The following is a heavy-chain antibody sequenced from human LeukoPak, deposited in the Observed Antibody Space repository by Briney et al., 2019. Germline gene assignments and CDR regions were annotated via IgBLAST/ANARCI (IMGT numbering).Heavy chain of an antibody. J-gene: IGHJ4*02. V-gene: IGHV3-74*01. CDR3: ARDYYASGSLNDY. CDR1: GFTFSTYW. Sequence: GGSLRLSCAASGFTFSTYWMHWVRQAPGKGLVWLSRINSDGSSTNYADSVKGRFTISRDNAKNTLYLQMNSLRAEDTAVYYCARDYYASGSLNDYWGQGTLVTVSS. CDR2: INSDGSST. D-gene: IGHD3-10*01.